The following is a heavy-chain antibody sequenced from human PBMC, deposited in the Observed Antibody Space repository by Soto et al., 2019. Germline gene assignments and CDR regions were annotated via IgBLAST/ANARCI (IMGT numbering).Heavy chain of an antibody. Sequence: QVQLVESGGGVVQPGRSLTLSCVASGFTLSNYGMHWVRQAPGKGLEWVAVIWYDGTTTYSADSVKGRFSISRDNSKNELFLQLSSLRAADTAVYYCARNVGSSGSSRRFDTWGQGTLVTVSS. V-gene: IGHV3-33*01. CDR2: IWYDGTTT. D-gene: IGHD3-10*01. J-gene: IGHJ5*02. CDR3: ARNVGSSGSSRRFDT. CDR1: GFTLSNYG.